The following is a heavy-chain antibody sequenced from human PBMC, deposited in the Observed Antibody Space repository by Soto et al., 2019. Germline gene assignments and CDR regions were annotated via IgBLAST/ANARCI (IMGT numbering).Heavy chain of an antibody. CDR3: AGVLVVVIASYNWFDP. D-gene: IGHD2-21*01. J-gene: IGHJ5*02. CDR1: GGSFSGYY. Sequence: SETLSLTCAVYGGSFSGYYWSWIRQPPGKGLEWIGEINHSGSTNYNPSLKSRVTISVDTSKNQFSLKLSSVTAADTAVYYCAGVLVVVIASYNWFDPWGQGTLVTVSS. CDR2: INHSGST. V-gene: IGHV4-34*01.